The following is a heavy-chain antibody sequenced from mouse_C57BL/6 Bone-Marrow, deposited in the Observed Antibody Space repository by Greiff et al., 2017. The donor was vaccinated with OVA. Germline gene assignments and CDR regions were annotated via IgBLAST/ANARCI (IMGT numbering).Heavy chain of an antibody. CDR3: TRGGLRRGMDY. J-gene: IGHJ4*01. D-gene: IGHD2-4*01. Sequence: VQLQQSGAELVRPGASVTLSCKASGYTFTDYEMHWVKQTPVHGLEWIGAIDPETGGTAYNQKFKGKAIPTADKSSSTAYMQLRSLTCEDSAVYYCTRGGLRRGMDYWGQGTSVTVSS. V-gene: IGHV1-15*01. CDR1: GYTFTDYE. CDR2: IDPETGGT.